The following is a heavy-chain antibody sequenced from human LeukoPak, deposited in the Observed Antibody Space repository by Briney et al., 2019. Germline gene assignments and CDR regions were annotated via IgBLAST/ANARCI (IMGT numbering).Heavy chain of an antibody. V-gene: IGHV4-39*01. CDR1: GGSISSSSYY. Sequence: SETLSLTCTVSGGSISSSSYYWGWIRQPPGKGLEWIGSIYYSGSTYYNPSLKSRVTISVDTSKNQFSLKLSSVTAADTAVYYCASCPPMVRGVTNWFDPWGQGTLVTVSS. J-gene: IGHJ5*02. CDR3: ASCPPMVRGVTNWFDP. CDR2: IYYSGST. D-gene: IGHD3-10*01.